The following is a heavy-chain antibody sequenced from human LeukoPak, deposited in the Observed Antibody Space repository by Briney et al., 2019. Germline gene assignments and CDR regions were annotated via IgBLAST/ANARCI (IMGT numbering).Heavy chain of an antibody. CDR1: GFTFSGSA. J-gene: IGHJ4*02. D-gene: IGHD3-22*01. CDR3: TSPNYYDSSGYYGLDY. Sequence: QAGGSLILSCAASGFTFSGSAMHWVRQASGKGLEWVGRIRSKANSYATAYAASVKGRFTISRDDSKNTAYLQMNSLKTEDTAVYYCTSPNYYDSSGYYGLDYWGQGTLVTVSS. CDR2: IRSKANSYAT. V-gene: IGHV3-73*01.